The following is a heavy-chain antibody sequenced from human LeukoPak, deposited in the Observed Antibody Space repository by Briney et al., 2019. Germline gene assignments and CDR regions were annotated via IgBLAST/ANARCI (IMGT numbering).Heavy chain of an antibody. D-gene: IGHD3-22*01. CDR3: AKVTYSSGYFPSDY. J-gene: IGHJ4*02. CDR1: GFTFSSYA. Sequence: GGSLRLSCAASGFTFSSYAMHWVRQAPGKGLEWVAVIWYDGSNKYYADSVKGRSTISRDNSKNTLYLQMNSLRADDTAVYYCAKVTYSSGYFPSDYWGQGTLVTVSS. CDR2: IWYDGSNK. V-gene: IGHV3-33*06.